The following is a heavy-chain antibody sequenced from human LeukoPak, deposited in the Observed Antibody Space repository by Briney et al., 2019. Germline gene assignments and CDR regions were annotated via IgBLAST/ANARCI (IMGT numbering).Heavy chain of an antibody. CDR2: INPNSGDT. D-gene: IGHD6-13*01. J-gene: IGHJ4*02. Sequence: ASVTVSCKASGYTFTDYYIHGVRQAPGQGLEWMGWINPNSGDTNYAQKFQGRVTMTRDTSISTAYMELSRLRSDDTAVYYCARETLPAIAAPRALNYWGQGPLVTVSS. CDR1: GYTFTDYY. CDR3: ARETLPAIAAPRALNY. V-gene: IGHV1-2*02.